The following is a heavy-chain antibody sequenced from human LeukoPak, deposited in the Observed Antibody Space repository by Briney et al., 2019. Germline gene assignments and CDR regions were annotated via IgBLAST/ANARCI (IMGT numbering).Heavy chain of an antibody. V-gene: IGHV4-34*01. Sequence: PSETLSLTXAVYGGPFSGYYWSWIRQPPGKGLEWIGEINHSGSTNYNPSLKSRVTISVDTSKNQFSLKLSSVTAADTAVYYCARGVFVGDGYNLFYFDYWGQGTLVTVSS. CDR1: GGPFSGYY. D-gene: IGHD5-24*01. CDR3: ARGVFVGDGYNLFYFDY. J-gene: IGHJ4*02. CDR2: INHSGST.